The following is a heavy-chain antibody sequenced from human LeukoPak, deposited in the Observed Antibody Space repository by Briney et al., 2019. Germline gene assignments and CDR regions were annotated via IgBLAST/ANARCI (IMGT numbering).Heavy chain of an antibody. D-gene: IGHD6-19*01. J-gene: IGHJ4*02. V-gene: IGHV3-30*18. CDR1: GFTFSSYG. CDR2: ISYDGSNK. CDR3: AKAGYSSGWRNFDY. Sequence: PGGSLRLSCAASGFTFSSYGMHWVRQAPGKGLEWVAVISYDGSNKFYEDSVKGRFTISRDNSKNTLYLQMSGLRAEDTAVYYCAKAGYSSGWRNFDYWGQGTLVTVSS.